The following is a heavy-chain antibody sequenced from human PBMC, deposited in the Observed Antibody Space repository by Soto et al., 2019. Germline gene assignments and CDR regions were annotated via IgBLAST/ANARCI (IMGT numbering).Heavy chain of an antibody. J-gene: IGHJ4*02. CDR3: ARDKITGLFDY. V-gene: IGHV4-34*01. D-gene: IGHD2-8*02. Sequence: PSETQSVPCTVLGDSVVGNWYWGRVRQPPGTGLEWIAEINHSGSTNYNPSLKSRVTISVDTSKNQFSLKLTSVTAADTAVYYCARDKITGLFDYWGQGTLVTVSS. CDR2: INHSGST. CDR1: GDSVVGNWY.